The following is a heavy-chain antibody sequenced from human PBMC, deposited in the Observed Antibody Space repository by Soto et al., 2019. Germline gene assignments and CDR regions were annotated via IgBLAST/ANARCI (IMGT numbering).Heavy chain of an antibody. CDR2: IPSRGRP. V-gene: IGHV4-30-4*01. CDR3: VRDQYSGYDFAI. J-gene: IGHJ4*02. Sequence: PSETLSLTGSVSGASIAGGSDYWSWVRQPPGKGLEWIGYIPSRGRPFYNPSLTSRGTISADSSKNQLSLQLTSVTAADKAVYYCVRDQYSGYDFAIWGQGNLVT. CDR1: GASIAGGSDY. D-gene: IGHD5-12*01.